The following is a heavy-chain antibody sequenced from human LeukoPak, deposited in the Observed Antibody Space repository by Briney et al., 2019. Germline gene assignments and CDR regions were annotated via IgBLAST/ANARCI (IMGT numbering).Heavy chain of an antibody. V-gene: IGHV1-69*13. J-gene: IGHJ6*03. CDR1: GGTFSSYA. CDR2: IIPIFGTA. D-gene: IGHD5-18*01. Sequence: SVKVSCKASGGTFSSYAISWVRQDPGQGLEWMGGIIPIFGTANYAQKFQGRVTITADESTSTAYMELSSLRSEDTAVYYCARQIQLWSRYYYYYYMDVWGKGTTVTISS. CDR3: ARQIQLWSRYYYYYYMDV.